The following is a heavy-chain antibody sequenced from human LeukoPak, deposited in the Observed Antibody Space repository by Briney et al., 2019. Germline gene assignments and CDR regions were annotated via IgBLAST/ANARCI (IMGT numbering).Heavy chain of an antibody. CDR2: IYNSGST. D-gene: IGHD2-2*01. Sequence: SETLSLTCSVSGGSISSYFWSWIRQPPGEGLEWIGYIYNSGSTNYNPSLKSRVTISVDTSKNQFSLRLSSVTAADTAVYYCAREGVVPFLADYYYYMDVWGKGTTVTVSS. V-gene: IGHV4-59*12. J-gene: IGHJ6*03. CDR1: GGSISSYF. CDR3: AREGVVPFLADYYYYMDV.